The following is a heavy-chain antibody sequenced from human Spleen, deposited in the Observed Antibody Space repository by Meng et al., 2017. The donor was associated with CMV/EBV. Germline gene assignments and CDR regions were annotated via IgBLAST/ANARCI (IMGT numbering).Heavy chain of an antibody. CDR3: TRVGGYCSGGSCYSNYYYGLDV. J-gene: IGHJ6*02. V-gene: IGHV3-49*04. CDR2: SRSKAYGGTT. D-gene: IGHD2-15*01. Sequence: GGSLRLSCTASGFTFADYAMTWVRQAPGKGLEWVSLSRSKAYGGTTEYAASVRGRFTVSRDDSRSIAYLQMNSLKTEDTAVYYCTRVGGYCSGGSCYSNYYYGLDVWGQGTTVTVSS. CDR1: GFTFADYA.